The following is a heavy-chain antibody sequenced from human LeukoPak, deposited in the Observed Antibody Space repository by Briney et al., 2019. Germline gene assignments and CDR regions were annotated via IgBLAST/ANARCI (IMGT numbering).Heavy chain of an antibody. J-gene: IGHJ1*01. CDR3: ARHFSGGSCYFI. D-gene: IGHD2-15*01. V-gene: IGHV4-38-2*01. CDR2: IYHSGRT. Sequence: SETLSLTCAVSGYSISSGYYWGWVRQPPGTGLDWVGRIYHSGRTYYNPSLKSRVTISVDTSKTQVSLKLCFVTAADTAVYYCARHFSGGSCYFIWGQGTLVSVSS. CDR1: GYSISSGYY.